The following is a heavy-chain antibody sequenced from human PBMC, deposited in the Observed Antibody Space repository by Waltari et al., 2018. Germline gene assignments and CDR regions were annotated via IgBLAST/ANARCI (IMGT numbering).Heavy chain of an antibody. Sequence: QVQLQESGPGLVKPSEPLSLPCAVSGYSISSGYYWGWIRQPPGKGLEWIGSIYHSGVTYYNPSLNSRVTISVDTSKNQFSLKLSSVTAADTAVYYCARRAYNLGFFDYWGQGTLVTVSS. CDR1: GYSISSGYY. CDR3: ARRAYNLGFFDY. J-gene: IGHJ4*02. D-gene: IGHD3-3*01. CDR2: IYHSGVT. V-gene: IGHV4-38-2*01.